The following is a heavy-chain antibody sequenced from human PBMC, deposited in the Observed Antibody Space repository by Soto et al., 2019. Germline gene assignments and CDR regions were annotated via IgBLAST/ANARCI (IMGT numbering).Heavy chain of an antibody. D-gene: IGHD1-1*01. V-gene: IGHV1-69*01. CDR1: GGTFSSYA. J-gene: IGHJ3*02. CDR3: ERDQDNWNFDAFDI. Sequence: QVQLVQSGAEVKKPGSSVKVSCKASGGTFSSYAISWVRQAPGQGLEWMGGIIPIFGTATYAQKVQGRVTITADESTSTAYMELSSLRSEDTDLYYCERDQDNWNFDAFDIWGQGTMVTVSS. CDR2: IIPIFGTA.